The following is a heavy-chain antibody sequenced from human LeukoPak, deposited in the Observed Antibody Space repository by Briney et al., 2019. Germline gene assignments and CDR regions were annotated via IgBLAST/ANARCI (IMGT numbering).Heavy chain of an antibody. CDR1: GFTFSSYA. CDR3: AKVPLWFGELPDY. V-gene: IGHV3-23*01. D-gene: IGHD3-10*01. CDR2: ISGSGGST. Sequence: GGSLRLSCAASGFTFSSYAMSWVRQAPGEGLEWVSAISGSGGSTYYADSVKGRFTISRDNSKNTLYLQMNSLRAEDTAVYYCAKVPLWFGELPDYWGQGTLVTVSS. J-gene: IGHJ4*02.